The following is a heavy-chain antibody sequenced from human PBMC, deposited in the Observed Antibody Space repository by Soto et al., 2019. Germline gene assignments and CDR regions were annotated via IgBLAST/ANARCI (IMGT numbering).Heavy chain of an antibody. J-gene: IGHJ5*02. Sequence: GASVKVSCKASGYSLTTYAMHWARQAPGQRLEWMGWINAGTGIAKYSQKFQDRVSISRDTSANTAYMELSSVTAADTAVYYCARGQQGYNWFDPWGQGTLVTVSS. CDR2: INAGTGIA. V-gene: IGHV1-3*01. D-gene: IGHD6-13*01. CDR3: ARGQQGYNWFDP. CDR1: GYSLTTYA.